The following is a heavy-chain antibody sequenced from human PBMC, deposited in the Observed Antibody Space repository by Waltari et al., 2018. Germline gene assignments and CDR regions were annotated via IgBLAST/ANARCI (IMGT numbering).Heavy chain of an antibody. CDR3: ARGGAPSYYDYIWGSYRHDY. Sequence: QVQLQQWGAGLLKPSETLSLTCAVYGGSFSGYYWSWIRQPPGKGLEWIGEINHSGSTNYNPSLKSRVTISVDTSKNQFSLKLSSVTAADTAVYYCARGGAPSYYDYIWGSYRHDYWGQGTLVTVSS. J-gene: IGHJ4*02. CDR2: INHSGST. CDR1: GGSFSGYY. V-gene: IGHV4-34*01. D-gene: IGHD3-16*02.